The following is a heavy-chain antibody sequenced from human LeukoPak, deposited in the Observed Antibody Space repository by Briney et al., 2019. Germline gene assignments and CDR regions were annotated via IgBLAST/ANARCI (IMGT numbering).Heavy chain of an antibody. CDR3: ARLVSRIALAGADY. CDR2: ISSSSTYI. CDR1: GFTFSDYE. V-gene: IGHV3-21*06. D-gene: IGHD6-19*01. J-gene: IGHJ4*02. Sequence: GGSLRLSCAASGFTFSDYEMNWVRQAPGKGLEWVSSISSSSTYIYYADSVKGRFTVSRDNAENSLYLQMNSLRAEDTAVYYCARLVSRIALAGADYWGQGTLVTVSS.